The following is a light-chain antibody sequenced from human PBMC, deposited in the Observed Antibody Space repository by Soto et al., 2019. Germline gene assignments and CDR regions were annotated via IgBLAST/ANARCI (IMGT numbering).Light chain of an antibody. Sequence: QSALTQPPSASGSPGQSVTISCTGTSSDVGDYNYVSWFQQHPGKAPKLMIFEVTKRPSGVPDHFSGSKSGNTASLTVSGLQADDEADYYCSSYAGSATVVFGGGTKVTVL. J-gene: IGLJ2*01. CDR3: SSYAGSATVV. CDR1: SSDVGDYNY. V-gene: IGLV2-8*01. CDR2: EVT.